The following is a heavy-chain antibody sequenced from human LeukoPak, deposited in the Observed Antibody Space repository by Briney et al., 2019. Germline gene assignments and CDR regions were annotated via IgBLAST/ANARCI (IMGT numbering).Heavy chain of an antibody. D-gene: IGHD3-10*01. J-gene: IGHJ5*02. Sequence: PSETLSLTCTVSGGSISSGGYYWSWIRQHPGKGLEWIGYIYYSGSTYYNPSLKSRVTISVDTSRDQFSLRLSSVTAADTAVYYCARLTYYHSSGSYPWFDPWGQGTLVIVSS. CDR1: GGSISSGGYY. CDR3: ARLTYYHSSGSYPWFDP. V-gene: IGHV4-31*03. CDR2: IYYSGST.